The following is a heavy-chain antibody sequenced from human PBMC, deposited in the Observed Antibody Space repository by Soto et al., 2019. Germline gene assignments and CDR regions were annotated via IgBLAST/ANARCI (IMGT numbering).Heavy chain of an antibody. CDR1: GFTFSSYG. D-gene: IGHD4-4*01. V-gene: IGHV3-33*08. Sequence: GGSLRLSCAASGFTFSSYGMHWVRQAPGKGLEWVAVIWYDGSNKYYADSVKGRFTISRDNSKNTLYLQMNSLRAEDTAVYYCARGSTVTNEGDWFDPWGQGTLVTVSS. CDR3: ARGSTVTNEGDWFDP. CDR2: IWYDGSNK. J-gene: IGHJ5*02.